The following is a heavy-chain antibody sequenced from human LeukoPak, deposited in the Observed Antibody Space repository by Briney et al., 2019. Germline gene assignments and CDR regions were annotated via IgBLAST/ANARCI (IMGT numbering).Heavy chain of an antibody. V-gene: IGHV3-30*03. J-gene: IGHJ6*03. CDR3: TTDPTVTTYYYYYYMDV. Sequence: GGSLRLSCAASGFTFSSYGMHWVCQAPGKGLEWVAVISYDGSNKYYADSVKGRFTISRDNSKNTLYLQMNSLRAEDTAVYYCTTDPTVTTYYYYYYMDVWGKGTTVTVSS. CDR2: ISYDGSNK. D-gene: IGHD4-11*01. CDR1: GFTFSSYG.